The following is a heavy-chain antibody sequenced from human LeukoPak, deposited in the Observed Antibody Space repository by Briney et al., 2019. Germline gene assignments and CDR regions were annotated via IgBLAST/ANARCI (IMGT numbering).Heavy chain of an antibody. CDR1: GFTFSSYA. CDR3: AKKVPANWGSYFDY. J-gene: IGHJ4*02. Sequence: GGSLRLSCAASGFTFSSYAMSWVRQAPGKGLEWVSAISGSGDSTYSTDSVKGRFTISRDNSKNTLYLQMNSLRAEDTAVYYCAKKVPANWGSYFDYWGQGALVTVSS. CDR2: ISGSGDST. D-gene: IGHD7-27*01. V-gene: IGHV3-23*01.